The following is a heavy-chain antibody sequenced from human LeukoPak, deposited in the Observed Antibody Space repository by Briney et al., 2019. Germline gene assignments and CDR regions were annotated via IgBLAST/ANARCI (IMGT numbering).Heavy chain of an antibody. CDR2: IKRDGSER. CDR3: ATQGSAYYYDSSGFDY. V-gene: IGHV3-7*03. J-gene: IGHJ4*02. Sequence: GGSLRLSCAASGFTFSSYWMSWVRQAPGKGLEWVDNIKRDGSERYYVDSVKGRFTISRDNAKDSLYLQMNSLRAEDTAVYYCATQGSAYYYDSSGFDYWGQGTLVTVSS. CDR1: GFTFSSYW. D-gene: IGHD3-22*01.